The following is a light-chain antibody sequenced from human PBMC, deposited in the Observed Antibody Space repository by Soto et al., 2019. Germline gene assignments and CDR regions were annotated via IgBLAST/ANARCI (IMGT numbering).Light chain of an antibody. Sequence: IQMTQSPSTLSASVGDRVTITCRASQSISGWLAWYQQKPGKAPKLLIYDASSLKSGVPSRFSGSGSGTEFTLTISSLQPDDFATYYCQQYDSYSVTFGPGTKVDI. CDR3: QQYDSYSVT. CDR2: DAS. J-gene: IGKJ3*01. V-gene: IGKV1-5*01. CDR1: QSISGW.